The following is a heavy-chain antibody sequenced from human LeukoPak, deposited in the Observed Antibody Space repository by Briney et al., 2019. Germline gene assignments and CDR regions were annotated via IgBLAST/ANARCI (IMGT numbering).Heavy chain of an antibody. J-gene: IGHJ6*02. Sequence: GTSLRLSCAASGFTFSSYGMHWARQAPGKGLEWVGVIWYDGTKQYHTDSVEGRFTISRDNSKSMLYLQIDSLRVEDTAIYYCARAPRPRDSSGWLGSGMDVWGQGTMVSVSS. CDR1: GFTFSSYG. CDR3: ARAPRPRDSSGWLGSGMDV. V-gene: IGHV3-33*01. D-gene: IGHD6-19*01. CDR2: IWYDGTKQ.